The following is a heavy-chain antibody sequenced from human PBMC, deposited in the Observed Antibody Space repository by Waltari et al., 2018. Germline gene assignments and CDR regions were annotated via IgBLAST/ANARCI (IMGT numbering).Heavy chain of an antibody. V-gene: IGHV1-18*01. J-gene: IGHJ3*02. CDR1: GCTFPTSG. CDR2: ISAYSGDT. CDR3: ATSVGAREGFDI. Sequence: QVPLKQSGPEMKKPGASVKVSCEASGCTFPTSGISWVRQAPGQGLEWMGWISAYSGDTNFAQKLQDRVTMTTDTSTRTAYMELRSLRSDDTAVYYCATSVGAREGFDIWGQGTMVTVSS. D-gene: IGHD1-26*01.